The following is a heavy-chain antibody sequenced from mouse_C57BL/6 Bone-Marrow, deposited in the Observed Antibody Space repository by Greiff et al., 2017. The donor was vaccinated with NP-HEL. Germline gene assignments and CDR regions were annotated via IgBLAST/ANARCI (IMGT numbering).Heavy chain of an antibody. Sequence: EVMLVESGGGLVKPGGSLKLSCAASGFTFSSYAMSWVRQTPEKRLEWVATISDGGGYTYYPDNVKGRFTISRDNAKNNLYLQISHLKSEDTAMYYCARDWGRVPFAYWGQGTLVTVSA. CDR2: ISDGGGYT. CDR3: ARDWGRVPFAY. J-gene: IGHJ3*01. CDR1: GFTFSSYA. D-gene: IGHD3-3*01. V-gene: IGHV5-4*01.